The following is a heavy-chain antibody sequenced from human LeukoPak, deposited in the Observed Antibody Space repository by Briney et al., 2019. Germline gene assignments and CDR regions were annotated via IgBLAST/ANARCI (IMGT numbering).Heavy chain of an antibody. V-gene: IGHV3-33*01. J-gene: IGHJ4*02. D-gene: IGHD1-26*01. CDR2: IWYDGSNK. CDR3: ASDFSGSYGTDY. CDR1: GFTFSSYG. Sequence: GRSLTLSCAASGFTFSSYGMHWVRQAPGKGLEWVAVIWYDGSNKYYADSVKGRFTISRDNSKNTLYLQMNSLRAEDTAVYYCASDFSGSYGTDYWGQGTLVTVSS.